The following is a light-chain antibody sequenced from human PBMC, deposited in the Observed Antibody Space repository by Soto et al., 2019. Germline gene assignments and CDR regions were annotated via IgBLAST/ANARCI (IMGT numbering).Light chain of an antibody. CDR3: QQHDNLPLT. J-gene: IGKJ4*01. CDR2: DAS. V-gene: IGKV1-33*01. CDR1: QDISNY. Sequence: DIQMTQSPSSLSASVGDRVTITCQASQDISNYLNWYQQKPGKAPKLLIYDASNLETGVPSRFSGSGSGTDFTFTISSLQPADIATYYCQQHDNLPLTFGGGTKVEIK.